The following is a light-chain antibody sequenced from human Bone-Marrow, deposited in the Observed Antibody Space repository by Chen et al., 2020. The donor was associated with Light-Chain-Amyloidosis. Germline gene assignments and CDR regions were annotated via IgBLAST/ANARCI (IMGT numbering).Light chain of an antibody. Sequence: SYELTQPPSVSVSPGQTARITCSGDDLPTKYAYWYQQKPGQAPVLVIHRDTERPSGISERFAGSSSGKTATLTMSGVQAEDEADYHCQSADSSGTYEVRFGGGTKLTVL. J-gene: IGLJ2*01. CDR1: DLPTKY. CDR3: QSADSSGTYEVR. CDR2: RDT. V-gene: IGLV3-25*03.